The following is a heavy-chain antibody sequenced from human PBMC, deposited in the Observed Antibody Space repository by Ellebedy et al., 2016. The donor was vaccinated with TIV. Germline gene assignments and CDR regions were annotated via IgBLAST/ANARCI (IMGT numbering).Heavy chain of an antibody. CDR2: IHPGDSDT. J-gene: IGHJ5*02. V-gene: IGHV5-51*01. CDR1: GYNFTNYW. CDR3: ARHEPDSSGMAVSWFDP. Sequence: KVSCKISGYNFTNYWIGWVRQIPGKGLEWMGIIHPGDSDTRYSPSFQGQVNISADKSISTAYLHWSSLKASDTAMYYCARHEPDSSGMAVSWFDPWGQGTLVTVSS. D-gene: IGHD3-22*01.